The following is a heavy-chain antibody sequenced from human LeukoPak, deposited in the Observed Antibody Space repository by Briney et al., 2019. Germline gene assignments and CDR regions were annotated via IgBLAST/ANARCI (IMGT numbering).Heavy chain of an antibody. J-gene: IGHJ3*02. CDR1: GFTFDDYA. CDR2: ISWNSGSI. D-gene: IGHD7-27*01. V-gene: IGHV3-9*01. CDR3: ARDSTWGAFDI. Sequence: PGRSLRLSCAASGFTFDDYAMHWVRQAPGKGLEWVSGISWNSGSIGYADSVKGRFTISRDNAKNSLYLQMNSLRAEDTAVYYCARDSTWGAFDIWGQGTMVTVSS.